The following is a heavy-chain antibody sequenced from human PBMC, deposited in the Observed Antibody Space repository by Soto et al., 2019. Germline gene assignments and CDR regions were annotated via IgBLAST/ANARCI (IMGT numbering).Heavy chain of an antibody. D-gene: IGHD6-13*01. CDR1: GFTFSSYA. Sequence: ESGGGVVQPGRSLRLSCAASGFTFSSYAIHWVRQAPGKGLEWMAVISYDGRSEYYADSVKGRFIISRDNSRNTLYLQMNSLRAEDTAVYYCAKDHPAAAGTPDYWGQGTLVTVSS. V-gene: IGHV3-30*04. CDR3: AKDHPAAAGTPDY. CDR2: ISYDGRSE. J-gene: IGHJ4*02.